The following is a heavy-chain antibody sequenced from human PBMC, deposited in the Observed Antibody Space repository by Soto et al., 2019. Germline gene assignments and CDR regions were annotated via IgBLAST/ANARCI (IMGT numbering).Heavy chain of an antibody. CDR1: GGSISSGTW. CDR3: ARRIPAAPNWFDP. D-gene: IGHD2-2*01. V-gene: IGHV4-4*02. Sequence: QVQLQESGPGLVKPSGTLSLTCAVSGGSISSGTWWSWVRQSPGRGLEWIGEIYHSGSPNYNPPLKSRVTMSVDKSKHLFSLSLSSVTAADSSLYYCARRIPAAPNWFDPWGQGTLVTVSS. CDR2: IYHSGSP. J-gene: IGHJ5*02.